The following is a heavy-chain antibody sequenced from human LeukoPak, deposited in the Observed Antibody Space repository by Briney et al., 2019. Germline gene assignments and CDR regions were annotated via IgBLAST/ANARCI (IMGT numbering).Heavy chain of an antibody. V-gene: IGHV3-33*06. CDR2: IWHDGSND. Sequence: GRSLRLSCAASGFIFSSYGMHWVRQAPGKGLEWVARIWHDGSNDDYADSVKGRFTIYRDNSKNTLYLQMNSLRAEDTAIYYCAKVTGDYYDTSGAFDYWGQGTLVTVSS. D-gene: IGHD3-22*01. J-gene: IGHJ4*02. CDR3: AKVTGDYYDTSGAFDY. CDR1: GFIFSSYG.